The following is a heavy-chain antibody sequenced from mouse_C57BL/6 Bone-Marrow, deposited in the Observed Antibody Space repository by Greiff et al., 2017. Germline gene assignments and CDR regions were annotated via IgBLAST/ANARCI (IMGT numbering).Heavy chain of an antibody. CDR3: ARDITRVVERTWFAY. CDR2: IDPSDSYT. V-gene: IGHV1-69*01. J-gene: IGHJ3*01. Sequence: QVQLQQSGAELVMPGASVKLSCKASGYTFTSYWMHWVKQRPGQGLEWIGDIDPSDSYTNYNQKFKGKSTLTVDKSSSTSYMQLSSLTSEDSADYYGARDITRVVERTWFAYWGQGTLVTVSA. D-gene: IGHD1-1*01. CDR1: GYTFTSYW.